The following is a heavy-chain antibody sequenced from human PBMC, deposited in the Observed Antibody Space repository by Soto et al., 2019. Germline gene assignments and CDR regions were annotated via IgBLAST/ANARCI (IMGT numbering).Heavy chain of an antibody. CDR1: GYTFTSYG. J-gene: IGHJ6*02. CDR2: ISAYNGNT. V-gene: IGHV1-18*01. D-gene: IGHD6-19*01. CDR3: ARGPWYSSGWYAPPYYYYYGMDV. Sequence: ASVKVSFKASGYTFTSYGISWVRQAPGQGLEWMGWISAYNGNTNYAQKLQGRVTMTTDTSTSTAYMELRSLRSDDTAVYYCARGPWYSSGWYAPPYYYYYGMDVWGQGTTVTVSS.